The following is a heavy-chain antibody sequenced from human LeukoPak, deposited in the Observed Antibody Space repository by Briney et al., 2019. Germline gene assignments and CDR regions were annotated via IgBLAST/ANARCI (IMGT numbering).Heavy chain of an antibody. CDR2: IRYDGSNK. V-gene: IGHV3-30*02. Sequence: GGSLRLSCAASGFTFSSYGMHWVRQAPGKGLEWVAFIRYDGSNKYYADSVKGRFTISRDNSKNTLYLQMNSLRAEDTAVYYCARTKAAAGPFDAFDIWGQGTMVTVSS. J-gene: IGHJ3*02. D-gene: IGHD6-13*01. CDR3: ARTKAAAGPFDAFDI. CDR1: GFTFSSYG.